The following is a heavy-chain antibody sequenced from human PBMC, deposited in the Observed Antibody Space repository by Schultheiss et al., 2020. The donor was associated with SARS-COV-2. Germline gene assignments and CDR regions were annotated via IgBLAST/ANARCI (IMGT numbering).Heavy chain of an antibody. CDR1: GFTFNIYS. CDR2: ISSSSSDI. Sequence: GESLKISCAASGFTFNIYSMTWVRQAPGKGLEWVSSISSSSSDIYYADSVKGRFTISRDNAENSLYLQMNSLRAEDTAVYYCARAAPSSMIVVVIGYFDYWGQGSLVTVSS. V-gene: IGHV3-21*01. D-gene: IGHD3-22*01. J-gene: IGHJ4*02. CDR3: ARAAPSSMIVVVIGYFDY.